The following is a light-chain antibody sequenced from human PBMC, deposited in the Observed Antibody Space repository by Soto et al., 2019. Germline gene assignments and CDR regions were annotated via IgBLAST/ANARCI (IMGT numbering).Light chain of an antibody. J-gene: IGKJ4*01. V-gene: IGKV3-15*01. CDR3: QQYNIWQLT. CDR1: QSVSSN. CDR2: GAS. Sequence: EIVMTQSPATLSVSPGERATLSCRASQSVSSNLAWYQQKRGQAPRLLIYGASTRATGIPARFSGSGSGTEFTLTISSLQSEDFAVYHCQQYNIWQLTFGGGTQVEIK.